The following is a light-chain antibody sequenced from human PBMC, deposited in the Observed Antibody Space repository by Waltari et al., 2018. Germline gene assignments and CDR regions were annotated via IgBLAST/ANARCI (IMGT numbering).Light chain of an antibody. V-gene: IGKV1-16*01. Sequence: DVQITQSPSSLPASIGDTVTISCRATQGITNYLAWFQQRPGEVPRSLIYAASTLHSGAPSRFSGSGSETDFTLTINGLQPEDFATYYCLQYDHYPLTFGGGTKVETK. CDR3: LQYDHYPLT. CDR2: AAS. J-gene: IGKJ4*01. CDR1: QGITNY.